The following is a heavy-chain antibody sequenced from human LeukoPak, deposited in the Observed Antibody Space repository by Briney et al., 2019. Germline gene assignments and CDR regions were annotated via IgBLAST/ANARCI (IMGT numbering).Heavy chain of an antibody. CDR2: IWYDGSNK. Sequence: GGSLRLSCAASGFSFSNHGIHWVRQAPGKGLEWVSLIWYDGSNKYYADSVKGRFTISRDNSKNTLYLQMNSLRAEDTAVYYCARGYSSRRAHYYYYMDVWGKGTTVTVSS. CDR1: GFSFSNHG. J-gene: IGHJ6*03. D-gene: IGHD5-18*01. CDR3: ARGYSSRRAHYYYYMDV. V-gene: IGHV3-30*02.